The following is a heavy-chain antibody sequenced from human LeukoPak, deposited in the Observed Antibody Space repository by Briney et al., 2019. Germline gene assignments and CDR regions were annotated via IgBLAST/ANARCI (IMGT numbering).Heavy chain of an antibody. V-gene: IGHV4-4*07. Sequence: SETLSLTCTVSGGSISSYYWSWIRQPAGKGLEWIGRIYTSGSTNYNPSLKSRVTMSVDTSKNQFSLKLSSVTAADTAVYYCARGQRYCSGRSCCSGLYYLDYWGQGTLVTVSS. CDR1: GGSISSYY. CDR3: ARGQRYCSGRSCCSGLYYLDY. CDR2: IYTSGST. J-gene: IGHJ4*02. D-gene: IGHD2-15*01.